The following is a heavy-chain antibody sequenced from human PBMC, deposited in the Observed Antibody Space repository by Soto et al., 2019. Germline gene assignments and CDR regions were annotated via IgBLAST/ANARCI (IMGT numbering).Heavy chain of an antibody. CDR2: ISGSGGST. CDR3: AKERVTMLVVVITTGHDAFDI. D-gene: IGHD3-22*01. Sequence: EVQLLESGGGLVQPGGSLRLSCAASGFTFSSYAMSWVRQAPGKGLEWVSAISGSGGSTYYADSVKGRFTISRDNSKNTLYLQMNSLRAEDTAVYYCAKERVTMLVVVITTGHDAFDIWGQGTMVTVSS. V-gene: IGHV3-23*01. CDR1: GFTFSSYA. J-gene: IGHJ3*02.